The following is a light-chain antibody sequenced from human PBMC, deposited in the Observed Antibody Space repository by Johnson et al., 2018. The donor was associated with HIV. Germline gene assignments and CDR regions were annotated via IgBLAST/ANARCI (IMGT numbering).Light chain of an antibody. CDR2: EDN. CDR1: VSNIESYF. J-gene: IGLJ1*01. V-gene: IGLV1-51*02. CDR3: GIWDASLSPLYV. Sequence: QYVLTQPPSVSAAPGQTVNISCSGNVSNIESYFVSWYQQLPGAAPTLLIYEDNKRPSGIPDRFSGSKSGATATLGITGLQTGDEADYYCGIWDASLSPLYVFGTGTTITGL.